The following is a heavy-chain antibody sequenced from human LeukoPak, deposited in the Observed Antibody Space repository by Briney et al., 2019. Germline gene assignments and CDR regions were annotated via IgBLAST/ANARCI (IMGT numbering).Heavy chain of an antibody. V-gene: IGHV4-61*02. D-gene: IGHD2-2*01. J-gene: IGHJ5*02. Sequence: KTSETLSLTCTVSGGSISSGSYYWSWIRQPAGKGLEWIGRIYTSGSTNYNPSLKSRVTISVDTSKNQFSLKLSSVTAADTAVYYCARGCSSTSCYEGFDPRGQGTLVTVSS. CDR2: IYTSGST. CDR1: GGSISSGSYY. CDR3: ARGCSSTSCYEGFDP.